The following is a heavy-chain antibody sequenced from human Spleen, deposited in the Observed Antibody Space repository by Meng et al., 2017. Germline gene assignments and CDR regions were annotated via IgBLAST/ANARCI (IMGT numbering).Heavy chain of an antibody. CDR1: GFTFSSYW. D-gene: IGHD5-12*01. Sequence: GGSLRLSCVASGFTFSSYWMHWVRQDPGQGLEWVSGISDSGGSTYYADSVKGRFTISRDNAKNSLYLQMNSLRAEDTAVYYCAKARVSYSGYHFDYWGQGTLVTVSS. J-gene: IGHJ4*02. V-gene: IGHV3-48*03. CDR2: ISDSGGST. CDR3: AKARVSYSGYHFDY.